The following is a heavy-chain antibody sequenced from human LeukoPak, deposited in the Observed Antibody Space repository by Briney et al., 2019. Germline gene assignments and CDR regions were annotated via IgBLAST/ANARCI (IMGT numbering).Heavy chain of an antibody. D-gene: IGHD1-26*01. CDR1: GGSISSFY. V-gene: IGHV4-59*12. J-gene: IGHJ4*02. Sequence: SETLSLTCTVSGGSISSFYWSWIRQPPGKGLEWIGYIYYSGSANYNPSLKSRVTISVDTSKNQFSLNLSSVTAADMAVYFCVRGIPGATAPDSWGQGTLVTVSS. CDR3: VRGIPGATAPDS. CDR2: IYYSGSA.